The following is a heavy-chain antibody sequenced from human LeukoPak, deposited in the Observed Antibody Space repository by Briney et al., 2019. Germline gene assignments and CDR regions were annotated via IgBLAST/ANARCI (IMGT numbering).Heavy chain of an antibody. Sequence: SETLSLTCAVSGGSISSSNWWSWVRQPPGKGLEWIGEIYHSGSTNYNPSLKSRVTISVDTSKNQFSLKLSSVTAADTAVYYCARVGRRYFDWLLSRGAFDIWGQGTMVTVSS. CDR3: ARVGRRYFDWLLSRGAFDI. J-gene: IGHJ3*02. CDR1: GGSISSSNW. V-gene: IGHV4-4*02. D-gene: IGHD3-9*01. CDR2: IYHSGST.